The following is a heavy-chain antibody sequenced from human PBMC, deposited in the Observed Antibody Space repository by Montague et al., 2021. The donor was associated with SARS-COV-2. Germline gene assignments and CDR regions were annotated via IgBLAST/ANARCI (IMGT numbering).Heavy chain of an antibody. CDR3: AKCLRFSGFDGNYFDS. CDR2: VSGDGDST. D-gene: IGHD5-12*01. CDR1: GFYFNDYG. Sequence: SLRLSCAASGFYFNDYGMSWVRQAPGKGLDWVSAVSGDGDSTYYVDSVKGRFTISRDNSKNTLYLQMNSLRAEDKAVYYCAKCLRFSGFDGNYFDSWGQGTLVTVSS. J-gene: IGHJ4*02. V-gene: IGHV3-23*01.